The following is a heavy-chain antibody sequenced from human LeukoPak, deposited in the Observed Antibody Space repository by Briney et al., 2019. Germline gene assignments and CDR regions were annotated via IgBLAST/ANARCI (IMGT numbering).Heavy chain of an antibody. CDR3: AKEINNYYGSGILDY. J-gene: IGHJ4*02. CDR1: GFTFSSYG. D-gene: IGHD3-10*01. Sequence: PGGSLRLSCAASGFTFSSYGMHWVRQAPGKGLEWVAVISYDGSNKYYADSVKGRFTISRDNSKNTLYLQMNSLRAEDTAVYYCAKEINNYYGSGILDYWGQGTLVTVSS. V-gene: IGHV3-30*18. CDR2: ISYDGSNK.